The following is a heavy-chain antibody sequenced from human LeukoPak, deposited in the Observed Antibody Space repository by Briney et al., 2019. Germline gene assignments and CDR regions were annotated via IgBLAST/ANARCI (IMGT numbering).Heavy chain of an antibody. CDR3: ASTYYDILTGYLPGY. Sequence: PSETLSLTCTVSGYSISSGYYWGWIRQPPGKGLEWIGSIYHSGSTYYNPSLKSRVTISVDTSKNQFSLKLSSVTAADTAVYYCASTYYDILTGYLPGYWGQGTLVTVSS. J-gene: IGHJ4*02. D-gene: IGHD3-9*01. CDR1: GYSISSGYY. CDR2: IYHSGST. V-gene: IGHV4-38-2*02.